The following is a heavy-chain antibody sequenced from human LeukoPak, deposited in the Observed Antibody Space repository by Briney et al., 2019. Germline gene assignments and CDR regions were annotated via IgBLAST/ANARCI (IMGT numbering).Heavy chain of an antibody. D-gene: IGHD3-22*01. V-gene: IGHV4-59*04. CDR1: GGSISSYY. Sequence: SETLSLTCTVSGGSISSYYWSWIRQPPGKGLEWIGYIYYSGSTYYNPSLKSRVTISVDTSKNQFSLKLSSVTAADTAVYYCARHVRIVVVTQGGWFDPWGQGTLVTVSS. J-gene: IGHJ5*02. CDR2: IYYSGST. CDR3: ARHVRIVVVTQGGWFDP.